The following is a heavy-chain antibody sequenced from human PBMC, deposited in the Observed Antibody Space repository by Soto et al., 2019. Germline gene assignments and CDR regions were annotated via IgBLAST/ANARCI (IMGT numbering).Heavy chain of an antibody. CDR1: GGSMSSYY. V-gene: IGHV4-59*01. CDR3: ARNTAGYSSSWPLDY. CDR2: IYYSGST. J-gene: IGHJ4*02. D-gene: IGHD6-13*01. Sequence: TLSLTFTVSGGSMSSYYWSWIRQPPGKGLEWIGYIYYSGSTNYNPSLKSRVTISLDTSKNQFSLKLSSVTAADTAVYYCARNTAGYSSSWPLDYWGQGTLVTVSS.